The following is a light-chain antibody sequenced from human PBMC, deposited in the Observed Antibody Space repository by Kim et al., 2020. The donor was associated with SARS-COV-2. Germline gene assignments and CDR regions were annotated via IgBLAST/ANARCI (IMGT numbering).Light chain of an antibody. CDR1: SGSIDDSY. J-gene: IGLJ2*01. CDR2: EDD. CDR3: QSYSRSNVV. V-gene: IGLV6-57*03. Sequence: GKTITISCTRSSGSIDDSYVQWYQQRPGGVPTAVIYEDDQRPSGVSDRFSGSIDNSSNSASLTISGLKTEDEADYYCQSYSRSNVVFGGGTQLTVL.